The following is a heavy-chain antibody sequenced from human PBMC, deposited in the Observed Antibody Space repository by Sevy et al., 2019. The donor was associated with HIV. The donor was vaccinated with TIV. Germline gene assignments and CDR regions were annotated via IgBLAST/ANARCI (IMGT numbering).Heavy chain of an antibody. Sequence: GGSLRLSCAASGFTFSDYYMSWIRQAPGKGLEWVSYISSSGSTIYYADSVKGRFTISRDNAKNSLYLQMNSLSAEDTAVYYCARVPDIVVVPAALGGMDVWGQGTTVTVSS. CDR1: GFTFSDYY. J-gene: IGHJ6*02. CDR3: ARVPDIVVVPAALGGMDV. D-gene: IGHD2-2*01. CDR2: ISSSGSTI. V-gene: IGHV3-11*01.